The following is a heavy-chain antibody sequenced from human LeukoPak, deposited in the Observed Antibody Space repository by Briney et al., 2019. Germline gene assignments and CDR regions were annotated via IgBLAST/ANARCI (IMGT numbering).Heavy chain of an antibody. V-gene: IGHV4-39*01. Sequence: SETLSLTCTVSGASITSSGYYWGWIRQPPGKGLEWIVTIYNSGSTYYNPSLKSRVTTSVDTSVNQFSLRLSSVTAADTAVYYCARRHDDWGFDPWGQGTLVTVSS. CDR2: IYNSGST. D-gene: IGHD3-9*01. CDR3: ARRHDDWGFDP. J-gene: IGHJ5*02. CDR1: GASITSSGYY.